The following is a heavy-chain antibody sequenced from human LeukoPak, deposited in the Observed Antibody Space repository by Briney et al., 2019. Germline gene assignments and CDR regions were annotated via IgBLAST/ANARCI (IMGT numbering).Heavy chain of an antibody. V-gene: IGHV4-4*07. D-gene: IGHD3-22*01. CDR3: ARGIYESSGYYAKYYFDY. CDR2: IYTSGST. CDR1: GGSISSYY. J-gene: IGHJ4*02. Sequence: SETLSLTCTVSGGSISSYYWSWIRQPAGKGLEWIGRIYTSGSTNYNPSLRSRVTISIDTSKNQFSLKLSSVTAADTAVYYCARGIYESSGYYAKYYFDYWGQGTLVTVSS.